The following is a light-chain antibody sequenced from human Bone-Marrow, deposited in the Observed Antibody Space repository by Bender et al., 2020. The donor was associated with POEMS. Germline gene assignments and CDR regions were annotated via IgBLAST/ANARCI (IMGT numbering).Light chain of an antibody. CDR3: SSYTASSTYV. Sequence: QSALTQPASVSASPGQSITISCAGTDSDVGMFNLVSWYQQSPGRAPRLVIYDVNKRPSGVSARFSGSKSATTASLTISGLQAEDEADYFCSSYTASSTYVFGGGTTVTVL. CDR1: DSDVGMFNL. CDR2: DVN. J-gene: IGLJ1*01. V-gene: IGLV2-14*02.